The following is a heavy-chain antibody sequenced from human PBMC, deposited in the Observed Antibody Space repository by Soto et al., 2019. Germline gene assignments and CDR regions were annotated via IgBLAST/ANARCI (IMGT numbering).Heavy chain of an antibody. CDR1: GFTFSSYA. Sequence: QVQLVESGGGVVQPGRSLRLSCAASGFTFSSYAMHWVRQAPGKGLEWVAVISYDGSNKYYADSVKGRFTISRDNSKNTLYLQMNSLRAEDTAVYYCARDYYCDSSEDYWGQGTLVTVSS. CDR3: ARDYYCDSSEDY. CDR2: ISYDGSNK. V-gene: IGHV3-30-3*01. J-gene: IGHJ4*02. D-gene: IGHD3-22*01.